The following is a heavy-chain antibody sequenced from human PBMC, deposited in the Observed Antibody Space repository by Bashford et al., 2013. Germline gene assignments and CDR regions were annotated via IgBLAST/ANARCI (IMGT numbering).Heavy chain of an antibody. Sequence: SETLSLTCTVSGGSLSNEGYYWSWIRQHPGKGLEWIGYMYYSGSTYYNPSLKGRVAISGDSSKNQFSLRLTSVTAADTAFYYCASSLGDIYGLCFDSWGQGKLVTVSS. CDR3: ASSLGDIYGLCFDS. V-gene: IGHV4-31*03. CDR1: GGSLSNEGYY. J-gene: IGHJ4*02. D-gene: IGHD5-18*01. CDR2: MYYSGST.